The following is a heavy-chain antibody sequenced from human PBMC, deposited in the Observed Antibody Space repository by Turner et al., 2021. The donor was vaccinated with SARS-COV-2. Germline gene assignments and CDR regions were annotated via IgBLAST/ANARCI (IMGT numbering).Heavy chain of an antibody. D-gene: IGHD5-18*01. V-gene: IGHV4-39*01. J-gene: IGHJ6*02. CDR3: ARLMDTAMDYYGMDV. CDR1: GGSISSSTYY. Sequence: QLQLQESAPGLLMPSETLSLTCTVSGGSISSSTYYWGWIRQPPGKGLEWIGNIYYSGSTYYNPSLKSRVTISVDTSKNQFSLKLSSVTAADTAVYYCARLMDTAMDYYGMDVWGQGTTVTVSS. CDR2: IYYSGST.